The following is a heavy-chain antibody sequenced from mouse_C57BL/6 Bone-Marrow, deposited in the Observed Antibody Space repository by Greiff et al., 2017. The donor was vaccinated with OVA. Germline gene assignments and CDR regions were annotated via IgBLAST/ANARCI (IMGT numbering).Heavy chain of an antibody. D-gene: IGHD2-4*01. Sequence: VKLQQSGAELARPGASVKLSCKASGYTFTSYGISWVKQRTGQGLEWIGEIYPRSGNTYYNEKFKGKATLTADKSSSTAYMELRSLTSEDSAVYFCARSRIYYDYLYYFDYWGQGTTLTVSS. CDR1: GYTFTSYG. CDR2: IYPRSGNT. V-gene: IGHV1-81*01. J-gene: IGHJ2*01. CDR3: ARSRIYYDYLYYFDY.